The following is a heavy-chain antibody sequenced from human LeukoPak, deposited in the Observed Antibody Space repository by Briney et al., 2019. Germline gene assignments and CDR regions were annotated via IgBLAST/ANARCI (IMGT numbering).Heavy chain of an antibody. CDR3: ARDQYDYVWGSYRPYFDY. V-gene: IGHV1-18*04. CDR2: ISPYNGST. J-gene: IGHJ4*02. CDR1: GYTFTSYG. D-gene: IGHD3-16*02. Sequence: ASVTVSCKASGYTFTSYGISWVRQAPGQGLEWMGSISPYNGSTNYAERLQGRVIMTTDTSTRTAYMELRNLRSDDTAVFYCARDQYDYVWGSYRPYFDYWGQGTLVTVSS.